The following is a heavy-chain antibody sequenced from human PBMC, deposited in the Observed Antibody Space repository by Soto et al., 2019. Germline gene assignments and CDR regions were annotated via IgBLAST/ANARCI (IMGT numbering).Heavy chain of an antibody. V-gene: IGHV3-48*04. D-gene: IGHD5-18*01. CDR1: GFTFSNYG. J-gene: IGHJ5*02. CDR2: IGIGSSTK. Sequence: PGGSLRLSCAAPGFTFSNYGMNWVRQAPGKGLEWVSYIGIGSSTKYYADSVKGRFTISRDNAKNSLYLQMNSPRAEDTAVYYCATTRDTATDSWGQGPPVTVSS. CDR3: ATTRDTATDS.